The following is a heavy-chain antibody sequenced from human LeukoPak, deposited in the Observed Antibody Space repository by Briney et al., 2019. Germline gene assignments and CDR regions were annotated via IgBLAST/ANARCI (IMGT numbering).Heavy chain of an antibody. Sequence: GGSLRLSCEASGFTFSSYAMHWVRQAPGKGLEWVAVISYDGSNEYYADSVKGRFTISRDNSKHTLYLQMDSLRAEDTAVYYCARDQSYWFDYWGQGTLVTVSS. J-gene: IGHJ4*02. CDR3: ARDQSYWFDY. V-gene: IGHV3-30-3*01. CDR2: ISYDGSNE. D-gene: IGHD3-10*01. CDR1: GFTFSSYA.